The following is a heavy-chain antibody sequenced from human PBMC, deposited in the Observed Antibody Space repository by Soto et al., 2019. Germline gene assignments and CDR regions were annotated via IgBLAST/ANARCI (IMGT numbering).Heavy chain of an antibody. J-gene: IGHJ4*02. D-gene: IGHD1-26*01. V-gene: IGHV4-31*03. CDR2: LYYGGDT. CDR3: TRGSGWADFDY. Sequence: QVQLQESGPGLVKPSQTLSLTCTVSGGSISSASHSWGWIRQHPGKGLEWIGYLYYGGDTYYNPSLKRRVTISVDTSKNQFSLRLSSVTAADTAVYYCTRGSGWADFDYWGQGTLVTVSS. CDR1: GGSISSASHS.